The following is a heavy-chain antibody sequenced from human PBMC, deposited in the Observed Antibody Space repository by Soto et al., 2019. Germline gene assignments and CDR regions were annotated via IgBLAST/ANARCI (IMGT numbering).Heavy chain of an antibody. CDR3: GGGGGGGGSDP. J-gene: IGHJ5*02. V-gene: IGHV1-18*01. D-gene: IGHD3-10*01. CDR1: GYSFNTYF. CDR2: ISAYNGIT. Sequence: QIQLVQSGAEVKKPGASVKVSCKASGYSFNTYFITWVRQAPGQGLEWMGWISAYNGITNYARKLQGRVTMTTDTSPNTAYRGPRGLRLDDAALYCGGGGGGGGGSDPWGQGTLVTVSS.